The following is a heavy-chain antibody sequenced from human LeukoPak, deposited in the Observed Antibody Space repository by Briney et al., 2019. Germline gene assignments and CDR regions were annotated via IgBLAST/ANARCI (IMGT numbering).Heavy chain of an antibody. J-gene: IGHJ4*02. CDR3: ARRRELLRPFDY. Sequence: ETLSLTCTFSGGSISSYYWSWIRQPPGKGLEWIGYIYYSGSTNYNPSLKSRVTISVDTSKNQFSLKLSSVTAADTAVYYCARRRELLRPFDYWGQGTLVTVFS. CDR2: IYYSGST. CDR1: GGSISSYY. V-gene: IGHV4-59*01. D-gene: IGHD1-26*01.